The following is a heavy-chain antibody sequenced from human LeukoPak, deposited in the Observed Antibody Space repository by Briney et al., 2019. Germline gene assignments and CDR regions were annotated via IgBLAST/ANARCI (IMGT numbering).Heavy chain of an antibody. CDR1: GGSISSGYY. J-gene: IGHJ4*02. CDR2: MYYSGTT. CDR3: ARATVTIRSAKWHFDY. D-gene: IGHD4-17*01. V-gene: IGHV4-31*03. Sequence: TSQTLSLTCTVSGGSISSGYYWGWIRQHPGKGLEWIGYMYYSGTTYYNPSLKSRLTISIDTSKNQFSLKLSSVTAADTAVYYCARATVTIRSAKWHFDYWGQGTLVTVSS.